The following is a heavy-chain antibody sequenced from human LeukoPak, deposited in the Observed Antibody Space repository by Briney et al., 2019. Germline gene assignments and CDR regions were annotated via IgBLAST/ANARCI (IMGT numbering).Heavy chain of an antibody. Sequence: SQTLSLTCAMSGDSVSVNSDVWNWIRQSPSRGLEWLGRTYYKSKWHNDYAGSVKSRITISPDTSKNQFSLQLNSVTPEDTAVYYCARDADWGFDAFDIWGQGTVVTVSS. CDR2: TYYKSKWHN. D-gene: IGHD7-27*01. J-gene: IGHJ3*02. CDR3: ARDADWGFDAFDI. V-gene: IGHV6-1*01. CDR1: GDSVSVNSDV.